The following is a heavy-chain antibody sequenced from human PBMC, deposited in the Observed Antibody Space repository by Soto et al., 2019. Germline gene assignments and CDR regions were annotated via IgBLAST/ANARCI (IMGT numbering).Heavy chain of an antibody. D-gene: IGHD3-22*01. V-gene: IGHV1-58*01. Sequence: GASVKVSCKASGLTFIDSAVQWVRQTRGHRLDWIGWIVVGSGNTNYAQEFQGRVTITRDMSTNTVYMELSSLRSEDSAVFYCASVVLTYSYESSGYYFDGFDTWGQGTMVTVSS. CDR1: GLTFIDSA. CDR2: IVVGSGNT. CDR3: ASVVLTYSYESSGYYFDGFDT. J-gene: IGHJ3*02.